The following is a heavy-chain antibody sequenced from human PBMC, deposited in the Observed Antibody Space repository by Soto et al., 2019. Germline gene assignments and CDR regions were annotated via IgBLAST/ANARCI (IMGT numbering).Heavy chain of an antibody. Sequence: EVQLLESGGGLVQPGGSLRLSCAASGFTFSSYAMSWVRQAPGKGLEWVSAISGSGGSTYYADSVKGRFTISRDNSKNTLYLQMISLRAEDTAVYYCAKDLGITYDSSGYFLDALDIWGQGTMVTVSS. CDR2: ISGSGGST. CDR3: AKDLGITYDSSGYFLDALDI. CDR1: GFTFSSYA. D-gene: IGHD3-22*01. V-gene: IGHV3-23*01. J-gene: IGHJ3*02.